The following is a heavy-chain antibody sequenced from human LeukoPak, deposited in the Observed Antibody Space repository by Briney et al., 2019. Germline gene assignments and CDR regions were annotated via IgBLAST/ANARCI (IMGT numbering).Heavy chain of an antibody. D-gene: IGHD1-26*01. J-gene: IGHJ6*03. CDR1: GFTLSSYA. Sequence: RTGGSLRLSCAASGFTLSSYAMHWVRQAPGKGLEYVSAISKNGGNTYYANSVKGRFSISRDNSKNTLYLQMGSLRTEDMAVYYCARVGEGRYYQYYYMDVWAKGTTVTVSS. CDR3: ARVGEGRYYQYYYMDV. CDR2: ISKNGGNT. V-gene: IGHV3-64*01.